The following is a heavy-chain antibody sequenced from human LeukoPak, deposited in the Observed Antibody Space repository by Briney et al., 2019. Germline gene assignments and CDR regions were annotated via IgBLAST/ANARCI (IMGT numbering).Heavy chain of an antibody. CDR1: GYTFTSRW. CDR3: ARDASLEYISWWLDS. CDR2: INPTGSST. V-gene: IGHV1-46*04. Sequence: ASVKVSFKASGYTFTSRWMHWVRQAPGQGPEWLGVINPTGSSTSYAHKLQGRVTMTRDTSTSTDYMELRSLRSDDTAVYYCARDASLEYISWWLDSWGQGTPVTVSS. J-gene: IGHJ5*01. D-gene: IGHD3-3*01.